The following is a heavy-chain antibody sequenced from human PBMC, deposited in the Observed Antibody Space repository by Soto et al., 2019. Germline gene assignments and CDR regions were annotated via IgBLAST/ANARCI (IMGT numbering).Heavy chain of an antibody. CDR2: IYYSGAT. J-gene: IGHJ4*02. CDR3: ARRHGLDIDAYY. V-gene: IGHV4-30-4*01. Sequence: SETLSLTCTVSGDSINNGDYYWSWVRHHPVKGLEWIGYIYYSGATSNNPSLKGRVTISLDTSKNQFSLRLSSVTAADTALYFCARRHGLDIDAYYWGQGLLVTVSS. D-gene: IGHD3-9*01. CDR1: GDSINNGDYY.